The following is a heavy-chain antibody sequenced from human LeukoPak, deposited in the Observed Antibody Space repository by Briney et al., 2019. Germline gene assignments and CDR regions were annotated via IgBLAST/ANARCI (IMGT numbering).Heavy chain of an antibody. CDR3: STTGGYDRQSWFDP. D-gene: IGHD5-12*01. Sequence: GGSLRLSCAASGFTFSSYWMSWVRQAPGKGLEWVANINQDGSEKYYLDSVKGRFTISRDNSKNTLYLQMNSLRAEDTAVYYCSTTGGYDRQSWFDPWGQGTLVTVSS. J-gene: IGHJ5*02. CDR1: GFTFSSYW. CDR2: INQDGSEK. V-gene: IGHV3-7*01.